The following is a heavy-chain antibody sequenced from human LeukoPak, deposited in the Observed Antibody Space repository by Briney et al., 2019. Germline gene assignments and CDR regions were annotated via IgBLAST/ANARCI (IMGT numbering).Heavy chain of an antibody. D-gene: IGHD3-22*01. CDR1: GFTFSSYA. Sequence: PGGSLRLSCAASGFTFSSYAMHWVRQAPGKGLEWVAVISYDGSNKYYADSVKGRFTISRDNSKNTLYLQMNSLRAEDTAVYYCAIPKYYYDSSGYHALDI. V-gene: IGHV3-30-3*01. CDR3: AIPKYYYDSSGYHALDI. J-gene: IGHJ3*02. CDR2: ISYDGSNK.